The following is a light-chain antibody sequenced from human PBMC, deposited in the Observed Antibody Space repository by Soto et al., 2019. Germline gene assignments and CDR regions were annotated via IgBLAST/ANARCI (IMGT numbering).Light chain of an antibody. V-gene: IGLV2-11*01. J-gene: IGLJ1*01. Sequence: QSVLTQPRSVSGSPGQSVTISCTGTSSDVGGYDYVSWYQQHPGKAPKLMIYDVTKRPSGVPDRFSGSRSGNTASLTIFGFQAEDDADYYCCSYAGTSTFYVFGTGTKVTVL. CDR3: CSYAGTSTFYV. CDR2: DVT. CDR1: SSDVGGYDY.